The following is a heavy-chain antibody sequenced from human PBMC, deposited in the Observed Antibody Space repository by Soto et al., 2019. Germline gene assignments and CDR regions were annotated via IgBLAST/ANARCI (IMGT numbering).Heavy chain of an antibody. CDR2: LYPGPGT. V-gene: IGHV3-66*04. CDR1: GFSDSTNF. D-gene: IGHD2-21*01. J-gene: IGHJ3*01. CDR3: ARQCDGDCSNAFPL. Sequence: EEQLVESGGGLVRPGGSLRLSCAVSGFSDSTNFMNWVRQAPGREPQWVAVLYPGPGTYYADSVQGRFIISRDDSTNTLFLHLTNMRAEDTAVYYCARQCDGDCSNAFPLWGQGTMVTVSS.